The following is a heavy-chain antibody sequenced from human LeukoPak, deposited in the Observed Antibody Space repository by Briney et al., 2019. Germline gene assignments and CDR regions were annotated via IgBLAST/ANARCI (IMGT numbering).Heavy chain of an antibody. J-gene: IGHJ4*02. CDR1: GFTSSDYY. Sequence: PGGSLRLSCAASGFTSSDYYMSWIRQAPGKGLEWVSYISSSGSTIYYADSVKGRFTISRDNAKNSLYLQMNSLRAEDTAVYYCARQQLVLSAVDYWGQGTLVTVSS. CDR2: ISSSGSTI. V-gene: IGHV3-11*01. CDR3: ARQQLVLSAVDY. D-gene: IGHD6-13*01.